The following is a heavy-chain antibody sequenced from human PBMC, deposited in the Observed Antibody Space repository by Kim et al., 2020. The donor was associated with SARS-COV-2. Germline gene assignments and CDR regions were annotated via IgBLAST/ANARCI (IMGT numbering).Heavy chain of an antibody. CDR2: IYYSGST. V-gene: IGHV4-39*01. J-gene: IGHJ3*02. CDR3: AGHKREGWGVGSSVI. CDR1: GGSISSSSYY. Sequence: SETLSLTCTVSGGSISSSSYYWGWIRQPPGKGLEWIGSIYYSGSTYYNPSLKSRVTISVDTSKNQFSLKLSSVTAADTAVYYCAGHKREGWGVGSSVIWGQGTMVTVSS. D-gene: IGHD3-16*01.